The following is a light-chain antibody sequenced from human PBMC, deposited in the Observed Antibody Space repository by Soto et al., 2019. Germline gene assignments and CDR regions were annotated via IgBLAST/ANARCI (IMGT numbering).Light chain of an antibody. CDR2: DAS. CDR3: QQYDNLSLT. CDR1: QDISNY. J-gene: IGKJ4*01. Sequence: DIQIIQSPSSLSASVGDRVTITCQASQDISNYLNWYQQKPGKAPKLLIYDASNLETGVPSRFSGSGSGTDFTFTISSLQPEDIATYYCQQYDNLSLTFGGGTKVEIK. V-gene: IGKV1-33*01.